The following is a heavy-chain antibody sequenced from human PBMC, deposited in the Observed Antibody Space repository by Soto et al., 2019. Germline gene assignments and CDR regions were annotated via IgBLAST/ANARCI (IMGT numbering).Heavy chain of an antibody. CDR3: AREARLLWFGELLPFDY. V-gene: IGHV3-48*01. Sequence: GGSLRLSCAASGFTFSSYSRNWVRQAPGKGLEWVSYISSSSSTIYYADSVKGRFTISRDNAKNSLYLQMNSLRAEDTAVYYCAREARLLWFGELLPFDYWGQGTLVTVSS. CDR2: ISSSSSTI. D-gene: IGHD3-10*01. CDR1: GFTFSSYS. J-gene: IGHJ4*02.